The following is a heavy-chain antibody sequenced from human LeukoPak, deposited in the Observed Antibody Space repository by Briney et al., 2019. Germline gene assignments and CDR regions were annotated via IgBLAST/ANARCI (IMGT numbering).Heavy chain of an antibody. D-gene: IGHD5-12*01. CDR1: GGSISSKSYY. Sequence: PSETLSLTCTVSGGSISSKSYYWGWIRQPPGKGLEWIGTMYYSGKTYYNPSLKSRVSMSVDTSKNQFSLRLSSVTAADTAVYYCARHDIVEGTTNYFYGMDVWGQGTTVTVSS. J-gene: IGHJ6*02. V-gene: IGHV4-39*01. CDR3: ARHDIVEGTTNYFYGMDV. CDR2: MYYSGKT.